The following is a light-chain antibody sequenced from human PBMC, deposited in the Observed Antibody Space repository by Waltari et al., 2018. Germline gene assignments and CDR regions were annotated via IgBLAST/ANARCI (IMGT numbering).Light chain of an antibody. CDR1: QGVSSS. Sequence: SCRASQGVSSSLAWDQQKPGQAPRLLFHDVSNRATGIPARFSVSGSGTDFTLTISSLEAEDFAVYYCQQRSNWPPTFGQGTKVEIK. J-gene: IGKJ1*01. CDR2: DVS. V-gene: IGKV3-11*01. CDR3: QQRSNWPPT.